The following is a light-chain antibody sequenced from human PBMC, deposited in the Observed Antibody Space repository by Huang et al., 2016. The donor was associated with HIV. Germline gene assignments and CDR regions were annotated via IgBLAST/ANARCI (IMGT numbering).Light chain of an antibody. CDR2: WAS. J-gene: IGKJ2*01. V-gene: IGKV4-1*01. Sequence: DIVMTQSPDSLAVSLGERATINCKSSQSVLYSSNNKNFLAWYQQKPGQPPKLLIYWASTRESGVPDRFSGSGSGTDFTLTISSLQAEDVAVYYCQQYYSPLYTLGQGTKLEI. CDR1: QSVLYSSNNKNF. CDR3: QQYYSPLYT.